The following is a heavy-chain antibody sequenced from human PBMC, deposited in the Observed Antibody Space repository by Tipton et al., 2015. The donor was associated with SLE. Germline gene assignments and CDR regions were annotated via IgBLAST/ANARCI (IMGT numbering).Heavy chain of an antibody. D-gene: IGHD2-2*01. Sequence: TLSLTCAVYGGSFSGYYWSWIRQPPGKGLEWIGEINHSGSTNYNPSLKSRVTISVDTSKNQFSLKLSSVTAADTAVYYCARYCSSSSCSYYFDYWGQGALVTVSS. V-gene: IGHV4-34*01. CDR2: INHSGST. CDR3: ARYCSSSSCSYYFDY. CDR1: GGSFSGYY. J-gene: IGHJ4*02.